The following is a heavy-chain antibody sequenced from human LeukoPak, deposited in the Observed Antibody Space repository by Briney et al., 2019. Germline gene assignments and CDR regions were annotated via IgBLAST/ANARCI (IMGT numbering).Heavy chain of an antibody. CDR2: ISDSGGAI. D-gene: IGHD3-3*02. V-gene: IGHV3-23*01. J-gene: IGHJ4*02. CDR1: GFTFSTYA. CDR3: ARIGSAAFTDY. Sequence: GGSLRLSCAASGFTFSTYALNWVRRAPGKGLEWVSAISDSGGAIYYADSVKGRFTMSRDNSKNSLFLQMNSLRAEDTAVYYCARIGSAAFTDYWGQGTLVTVSS.